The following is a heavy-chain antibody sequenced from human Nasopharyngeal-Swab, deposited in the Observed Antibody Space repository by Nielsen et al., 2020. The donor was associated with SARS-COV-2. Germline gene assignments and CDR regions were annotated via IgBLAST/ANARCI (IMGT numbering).Heavy chain of an antibody. Sequence: SVKVSCKASGFTFTSSAVRWVRQARGQRLEWIGWIVVGSGNTNYAQKFQERVTITRDMSTSTAYMELSSLRSEDTAVYYCARVRDDYVWGSFPSYFDYWGQGTLVTVSS. CDR2: IVVGSGNT. V-gene: IGHV1-58*01. D-gene: IGHD3-16*01. CDR3: ARVRDDYVWGSFPSYFDY. CDR1: GFTFTSSA. J-gene: IGHJ4*02.